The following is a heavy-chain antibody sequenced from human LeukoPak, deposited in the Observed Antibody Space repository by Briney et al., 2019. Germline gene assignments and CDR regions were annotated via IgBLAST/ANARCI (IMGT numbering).Heavy chain of an antibody. J-gene: IGHJ4*02. D-gene: IGHD4-17*01. CDR2: ISGSDGNT. V-gene: IGHV3-23*01. Sequence: GGSLRLSCAVSGFTFSKYAMSWVRQAPGKGLGWLSAISGSDGNTFYADSVKGRFTISRDNSKNTLSLQMNNLRAEDTALYYCAKDSSVPYGITDWGQGTLVTVSS. CDR1: GFTFSKYA. CDR3: AKDSSVPYGITD.